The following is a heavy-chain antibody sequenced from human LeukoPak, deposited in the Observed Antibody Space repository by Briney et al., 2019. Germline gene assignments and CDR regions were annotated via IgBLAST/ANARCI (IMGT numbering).Heavy chain of an antibody. CDR3: ARDASPGYFDL. CDR2: ITSDGSGT. J-gene: IGHJ2*01. Sequence: GGSLRLSCAVSGFTFRSYWMHWVRQGPGERLVWVSRITSDGSGTGYADSVKGRFTIYRDNTKNTLYLQMNSLTADDTAVYYCARDASPGYFDLWGRGTRVTVSS. V-gene: IGHV3-74*01. D-gene: IGHD2-15*01. CDR1: GFTFRSYW.